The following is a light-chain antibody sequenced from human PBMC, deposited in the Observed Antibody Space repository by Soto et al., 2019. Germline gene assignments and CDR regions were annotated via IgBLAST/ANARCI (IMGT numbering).Light chain of an antibody. Sequence: EIVLTQSPGTLSLSPGERATLSCRASQSVSSSYLAWYQQKPGQAPRLLIYGASGRATGIPDRFSGSGSGTDFTLTISGLEPEDFAVYYCQQYGSSPRFTFGPGTKVDIK. CDR1: QSVSSSY. CDR2: GAS. V-gene: IGKV3-20*01. J-gene: IGKJ3*01. CDR3: QQYGSSPRFT.